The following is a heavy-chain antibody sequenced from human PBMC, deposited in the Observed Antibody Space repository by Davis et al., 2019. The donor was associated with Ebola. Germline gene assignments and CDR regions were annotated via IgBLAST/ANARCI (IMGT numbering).Heavy chain of an antibody. D-gene: IGHD6-13*01. J-gene: IGHJ5*02. Sequence: MPSETLSLTCTVSGGSISSSSYYWGWIRQPPGKGLEWIGSIYYSGSTYYNPSLNSRVTISVDTSKNQFSLKLSSVTAADTAMYYCARRGTSSWYAGWFDPWGQGTLVTVSS. CDR1: GGSISSSSYY. CDR3: ARRGTSSWYAGWFDP. CDR2: IYYSGST. V-gene: IGHV4-39*01.